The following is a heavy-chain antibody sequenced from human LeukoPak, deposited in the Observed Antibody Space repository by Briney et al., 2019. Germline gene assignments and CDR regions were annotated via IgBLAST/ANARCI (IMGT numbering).Heavy chain of an antibody. V-gene: IGHV4-34*01. J-gene: IGHJ6*03. CDR1: GGSFSGYY. Sequence: SETLSLTCAVYGGSFSGYYWSWIRQPPGKGLEWIGEIDHSGSTNYNPSLKSRVTISVDTSKNQFSLKLSSVTAADTAVYYCARATIVVVPAAHYYYYYMDVWGKGTTVTVSS. D-gene: IGHD2-2*01. CDR3: ARATIVVVPAAHYYYYYMDV. CDR2: IDHSGST.